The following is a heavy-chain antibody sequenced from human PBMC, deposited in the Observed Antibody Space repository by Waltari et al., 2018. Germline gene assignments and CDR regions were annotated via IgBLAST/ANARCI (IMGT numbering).Heavy chain of an antibody. V-gene: IGHV3-74*01. J-gene: IGHJ4*02. D-gene: IGHD3-22*01. Sequence: EVQLVESGGGLVQSGGSLRLSCAASGFTFSNYWMHWIRQTPGKGLVWVSHITRDGGSISYADAVKGRFTIARDNARNILYLQMNSLKTEDTAVYYCSRGIVAVISSYYFDYWGQGTLVTVSS. CDR3: SRGIVAVISSYYFDY. CDR1: GFTFSNYW. CDR2: ITRDGGSI.